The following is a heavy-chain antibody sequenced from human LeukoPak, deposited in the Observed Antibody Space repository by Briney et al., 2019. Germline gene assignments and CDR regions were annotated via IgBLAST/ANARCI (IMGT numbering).Heavy chain of an antibody. V-gene: IGHV1-18*01. CDR2: ISAYNGNT. CDR3: ARVRSIVGARDFDY. Sequence: GASVKVSCKASGYSFINPGISWVRQAPGQGLEWMGWISAYNGNTNYAQKFQGRVTMTTDTSTSTAYMELRSLRSDDTAVYYCARVRSIVGARDFDYWGQGTLVTVSS. J-gene: IGHJ4*02. D-gene: IGHD1-26*01. CDR1: GYSFINPG.